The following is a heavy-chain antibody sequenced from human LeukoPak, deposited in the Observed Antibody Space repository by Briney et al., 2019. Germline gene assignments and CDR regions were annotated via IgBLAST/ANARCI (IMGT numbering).Heavy chain of an antibody. J-gene: IGHJ4*02. CDR2: IIPILGLA. CDR3: ARDTIEGIAASFTFDY. V-gene: IGHV1-69*04. D-gene: IGHD6-13*01. Sequence: ASVKVSCKASGGTFSSNAISWVRQAPGQGLEWMGRIIPILGLANYAQKFQGRVTITADISTSTAYMELSSLRSEDTAVYYCARDTIEGIAASFTFDYWGQGALVTVAS. CDR1: GGTFSSNA.